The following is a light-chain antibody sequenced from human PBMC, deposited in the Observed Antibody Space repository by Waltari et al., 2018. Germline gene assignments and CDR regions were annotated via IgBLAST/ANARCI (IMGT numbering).Light chain of an antibody. CDR3: MQGTHWPIT. V-gene: IGKV2-30*01. CDR2: EVS. Sequence: DVVMTQSPLSLPVTLGQPASISCRSSQSLVDSDGNTYLNWFQQRPGQSPRRLIYEVSDRHSGVPDRFSGSGSGTDFTLKISRVEAEDLGIYYCMQGTHWPITFGQGTRLEIK. CDR1: QSLVDSDGNTY. J-gene: IGKJ5*01.